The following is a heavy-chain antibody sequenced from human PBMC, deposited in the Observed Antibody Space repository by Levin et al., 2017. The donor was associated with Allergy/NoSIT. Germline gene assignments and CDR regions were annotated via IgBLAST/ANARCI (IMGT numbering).Heavy chain of an antibody. CDR2: ISYDGSNK. CDR3: AKYDWVSGLLFDY. D-gene: IGHD3-16*01. CDR1: GFTFSSYG. J-gene: IGHJ4*02. Sequence: GESLKISCAASGFTFSSYGMHWVRQAPGKGLEWVAVISYDGSNKYYADSVKGRFTISRDNSKNTLYLQMNSLRAEDTAVYYCAKYDWVSGLLFDYWGQGTLVTVSS. V-gene: IGHV3-30*18.